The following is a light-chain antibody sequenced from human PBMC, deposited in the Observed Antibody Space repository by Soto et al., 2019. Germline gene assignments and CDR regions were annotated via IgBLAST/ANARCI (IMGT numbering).Light chain of an antibody. V-gene: IGKV3-20*01. CDR1: QSVRSDY. CDR2: GVS. CDR3: QQYGNSPLT. J-gene: IGKJ4*01. Sequence: EIVLTQSPATLSLSPGDRATLSCRASQSVRSDYFAWYQQKPGQAPRVIIFGVSTRATAIPDRFSGSGSGTDFTLTISRLEPEDFELSYCQQYGNSPLTFGGGTKVDSK.